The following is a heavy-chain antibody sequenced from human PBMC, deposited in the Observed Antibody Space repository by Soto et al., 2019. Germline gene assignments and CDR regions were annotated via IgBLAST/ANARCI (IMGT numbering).Heavy chain of an antibody. D-gene: IGHD3-9*01. Sequence: QVQLVESGGGVVQPGRSLRLSCAASGFTFSSYGMHWLRQAPGKGLEWVAVISYDGSNKYYADSVKGRFTISRDNSKNTLYLQMNSLRAEDTAVYYCAKDLTPWWRIFTGIDYWGQGTLVTVSS. CDR3: AKDLTPWWRIFTGIDY. CDR1: GFTFSSYG. CDR2: ISYDGSNK. J-gene: IGHJ4*02. V-gene: IGHV3-30*18.